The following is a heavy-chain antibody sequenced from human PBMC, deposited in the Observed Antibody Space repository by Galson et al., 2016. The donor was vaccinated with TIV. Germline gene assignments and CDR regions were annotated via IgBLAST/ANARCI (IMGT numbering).Heavy chain of an antibody. D-gene: IGHD3-22*01. CDR3: ARDRDYYDSSCYSPDAFDM. Sequence: SLRLSCAASGFIFRRYSMNWVRQAPGKGLEWVSTISSSSDYRFYADSVKGRFTISRDNARNSLHLQINSLRVKDTAMYYCARDRDYYDSSCYSPDAFDMWGQGTMVTVSS. CDR2: ISSSSDYR. J-gene: IGHJ3*02. V-gene: IGHV3-21*01. CDR1: GFIFRRYS.